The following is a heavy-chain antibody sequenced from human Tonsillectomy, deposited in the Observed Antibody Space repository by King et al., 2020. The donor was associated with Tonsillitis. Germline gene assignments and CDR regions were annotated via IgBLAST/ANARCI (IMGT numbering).Heavy chain of an antibody. CDR1: GFTSSNNW. V-gene: IGHV3-74*01. D-gene: IGHD6-19*01. Sequence: DVQLVESGGGLVQPGGPLRLSWAAPGFTSSNNWVHWVPQAPGKGLVGFSRIISDGISTTYADSVKGRFTISRDNAKNTLYLQMNSLRAEDTAVYYCARGGSGWYGRVDYWGQGTLVTVSS. CDR3: ARGGSGWYGRVDY. CDR2: IISDGIST. J-gene: IGHJ4*02.